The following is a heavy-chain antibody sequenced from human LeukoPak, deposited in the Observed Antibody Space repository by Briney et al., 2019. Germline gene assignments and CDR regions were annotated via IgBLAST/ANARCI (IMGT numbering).Heavy chain of an antibody. Sequence: SETLSLTCTVSGDSISSGGYSWSWIRQPPGTGLEWIGYIYHSGSTYYNPSLKSRVTISVDRSKNQFSLKLSSVTAADTAVYYCARGMAWGGYYYYGMDVWGQGTTVTVSS. CDR3: ARGMAWGGYYYYGMDV. CDR1: GDSISSGGYS. CDR2: IYHSGST. J-gene: IGHJ6*02. D-gene: IGHD3-3*01. V-gene: IGHV4-30-2*01.